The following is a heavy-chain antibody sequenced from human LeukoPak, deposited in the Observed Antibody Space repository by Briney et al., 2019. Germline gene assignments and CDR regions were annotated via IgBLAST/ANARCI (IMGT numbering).Heavy chain of an antibody. V-gene: IGHV4-34*01. CDR2: INHSGST. CDR1: GGSFSGYY. CDR3: ARDSPYDSSGYTTFDY. D-gene: IGHD3-22*01. Sequence: SETLSLTCAVYGGSFSGYYWSWIRQPPGKGLEWIGEINHSGSTNYNPSLKSRVTISVDTSKNQFSLKLSSVTAADTAVYYCARDSPYDSSGYTTFDYWGQGTLVTVSS. J-gene: IGHJ4*02.